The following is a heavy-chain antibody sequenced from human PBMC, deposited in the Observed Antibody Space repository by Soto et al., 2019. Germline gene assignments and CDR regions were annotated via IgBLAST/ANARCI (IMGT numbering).Heavy chain of an antibody. CDR1: GYTFTSYG. V-gene: IGHV1-18*01. D-gene: IGHD6-19*01. CDR3: ARAYSSGWYFDY. CDR2: ISAYNGHT. J-gene: IGHJ4*02. Sequence: ASVKVSCKASGYTFTSYGISWVRQAPGQGLEWMGWISAYNGHTNYAQKLQGRVTMTTDTSTSTAYMELRSLRSDDTAVYYCARAYSSGWYFDYWGQGTLVTVSS.